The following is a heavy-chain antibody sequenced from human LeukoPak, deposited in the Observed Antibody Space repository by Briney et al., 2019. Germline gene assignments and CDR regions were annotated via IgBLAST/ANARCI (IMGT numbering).Heavy chain of an antibody. D-gene: IGHD3-22*01. V-gene: IGHV3-23*01. J-gene: IGHJ4*02. CDR1: GFTFSSYA. CDR2: ISGSGGST. Sequence: PGRSLRLSCAASGFTFSSYAMSWVRQAPGKGLEWVSAISGSGGSTYYADSVKGRFTISRDNSKNTLYLQMNSLRAEDTAVYFCAKDYYYESSGYGGLLDYWGQGALVAVSS. CDR3: AKDYYYESSGYGGLLDY.